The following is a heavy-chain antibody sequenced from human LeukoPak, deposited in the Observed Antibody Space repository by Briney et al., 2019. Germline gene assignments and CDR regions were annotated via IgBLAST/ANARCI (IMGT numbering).Heavy chain of an antibody. CDR3: AGSPIAVAGPFDY. CDR1: GYSISGGYY. CDR2: IYHSGST. Sequence: SETLSLTCAVSGYSISGGYYWGWIRQPPGKGLEWIGSIYHSGSTYYNPSLKSRVTISVDTSKNQFSLKLSSVTAADTAAYYCAGSPIAVAGPFDYWGQGTLVTVSS. V-gene: IGHV4-38-2*01. J-gene: IGHJ4*02. D-gene: IGHD6-19*01.